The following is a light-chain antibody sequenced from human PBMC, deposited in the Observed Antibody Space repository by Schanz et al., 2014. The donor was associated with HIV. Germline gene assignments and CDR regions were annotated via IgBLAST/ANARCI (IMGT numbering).Light chain of an antibody. CDR2: GAS. V-gene: IGKV3-20*01. J-gene: IGKJ4*01. Sequence: EIVMTQSPGTLSVSPGERATLSCRASQSLGGSQLAWYQHKPGQAPRLLIYGASNRATGIPDRFSGGGSGTDFTLTISRLEPEDFAVYYCQQSGDSGGTFGGGTKVDMK. CDR1: QSLGGSQ. CDR3: QQSGDSGGT.